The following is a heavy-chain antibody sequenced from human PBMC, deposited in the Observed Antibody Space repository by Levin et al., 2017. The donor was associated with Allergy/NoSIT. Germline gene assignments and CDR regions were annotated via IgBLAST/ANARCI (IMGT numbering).Heavy chain of an antibody. Sequence: GASVKVSCAASGFTFSSYIMQWVRQAPGQGLEFVSGISSNGATIYYGSSVKGRFTISRDNVKNTLSLQMGGLRPEDTALYYCATDGGARNDYWGQGTLVTVSS. CDR2: ISSNGATI. D-gene: IGHD3-16*01. CDR3: ATDGGARNDY. J-gene: IGHJ4*02. CDR1: GFTFSSYI. V-gene: IGHV3-64*01.